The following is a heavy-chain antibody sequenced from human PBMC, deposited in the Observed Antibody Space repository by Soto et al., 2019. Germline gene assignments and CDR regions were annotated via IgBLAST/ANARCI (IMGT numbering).Heavy chain of an antibody. D-gene: IGHD2-2*01. CDR2: IIPIFGTA. CDR1: GGTFSSYA. CDR3: ASRYQLLQYYYYGMDV. J-gene: IGHJ6*02. Sequence: SVKVSCKASGGTFSSYAISWVRQAPGQGLEWMGGIIPIFGTANYAQKFQGRVTITADESTSTAYMELSSLRSEDTAVHYCASRYQLLQYYYYGMDVWGQGTTVTVSS. V-gene: IGHV1-69*13.